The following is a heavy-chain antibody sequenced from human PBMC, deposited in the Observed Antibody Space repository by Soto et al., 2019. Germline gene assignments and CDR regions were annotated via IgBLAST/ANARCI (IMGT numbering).Heavy chain of an antibody. CDR2: ISGSGGST. D-gene: IGHD4-17*01. Sequence: EVQLLESGGGLVQPGGSLRLSCAASGFTFSSYAMSWVRQAPGKGLEWVSAISGSGGSTYYADSVKGRFTISRDNSKNTMYLKLTRLSAEDTAVYYCAKGTPVTTHYYYYGMDVWGPGTTVTVSS. CDR1: GFTFSSYA. CDR3: AKGTPVTTHYYYYGMDV. V-gene: IGHV3-23*01. J-gene: IGHJ6*02.